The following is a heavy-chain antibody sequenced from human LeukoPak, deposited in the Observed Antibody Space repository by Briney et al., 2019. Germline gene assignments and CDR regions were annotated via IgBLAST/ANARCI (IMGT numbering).Heavy chain of an antibody. CDR3: ARSGYSSGWYFGAFDI. J-gene: IGHJ3*02. V-gene: IGHV4-59*08. D-gene: IGHD6-19*01. CDR2: IYYSGST. CDR1: GGSISSYY. Sequence: SETLSLTCTVSGGSISSYYWSWIRQPPGKGLEWIGYIYYSGSTNYNPSLKSRVTISVDTSKNPFSLKLSSVTAADTAVYYCARSGYSSGWYFGAFDIWGQGTMVTVSS.